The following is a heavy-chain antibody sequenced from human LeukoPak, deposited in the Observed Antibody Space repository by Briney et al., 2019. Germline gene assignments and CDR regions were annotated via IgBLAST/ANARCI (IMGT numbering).Heavy chain of an antibody. Sequence: PSETLSLTCAVSGGSISSGGYSWSWIRQPPGKGLEWIGYIYHSGSTYYNPSLKSRVTISIDRSKNQFSLKLSSVTAADTAVYYCARGSYGGNHYFDYWGQGTLVTVSS. V-gene: IGHV4-30-2*01. CDR1: GGSISSGGYS. D-gene: IGHD4-23*01. J-gene: IGHJ4*02. CDR3: ARGSYGGNHYFDY. CDR2: IYHSGST.